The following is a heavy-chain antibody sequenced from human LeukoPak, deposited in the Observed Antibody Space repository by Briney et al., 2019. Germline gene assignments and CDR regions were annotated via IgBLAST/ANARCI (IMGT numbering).Heavy chain of an antibody. V-gene: IGHV1-24*01. CDR2: FDPEDGET. Sequence: EASLKVSCKVSGYTLTELSMHWVRQAPGKGLEWMGGFDPEDGETIYAQKFQGRVTMTEDTSTDTAYMELSSLRSEDTAVYYCATDKRGRYFDWLLYYWGQGTLVTVSS. D-gene: IGHD3-9*01. CDR3: ATDKRGRYFDWLLYY. CDR1: GYTLTELS. J-gene: IGHJ4*02.